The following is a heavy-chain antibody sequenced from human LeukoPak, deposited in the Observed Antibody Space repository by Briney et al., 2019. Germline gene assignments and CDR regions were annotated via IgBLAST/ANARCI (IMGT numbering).Heavy chain of an antibody. Sequence: GGSLRLSCAASGFTFSSYWMSWVRQAPGKGLEWVANIKQDGSEKYYVDSVKGRFTISRDNAKNSLYLQMNSLRAEDTAVYYCAKSGGYSAGGFDPWGQGTLVTVSS. CDR1: GFTFSSYW. CDR3: AKSGGYSAGGFDP. D-gene: IGHD3-22*01. CDR2: IKQDGSEK. V-gene: IGHV3-7*01. J-gene: IGHJ5*02.